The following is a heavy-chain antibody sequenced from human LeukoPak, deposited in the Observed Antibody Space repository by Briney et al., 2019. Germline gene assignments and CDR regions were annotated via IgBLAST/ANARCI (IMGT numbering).Heavy chain of an antibody. D-gene: IGHD6-13*01. J-gene: IGHJ4*02. CDR2: IWYDGSNK. V-gene: IGHV3-33*01. CDR1: GFTFSSYG. CDR3: ARDRAAAGPDY. Sequence: GGSLRLSCAASGFTFSSYGMHWVRQAPGKGLEWVAVIWYDGSNKYYADSVKGRFTISRDNAKNSLYLQMNSLRAEDTAVYYCARDRAAAGPDYWGQGTLVTVSS.